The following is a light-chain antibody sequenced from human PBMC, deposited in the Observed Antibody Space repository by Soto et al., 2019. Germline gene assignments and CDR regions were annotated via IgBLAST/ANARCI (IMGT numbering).Light chain of an antibody. CDR3: GTWDTGLSAWV. CDR1: YSNIGNNY. J-gene: IGLJ2*01. Sequence: QSVLTQPPSVSAAPGQKVTISCFVSYSNIGNNYVSWYQQFPVTAPQLLIYDNDDRPSGIPVRFSCSKSGTSATLGISGLQTGDEADYYCGTWDTGLSAWVFGGGTKLTVL. V-gene: IGLV1-51*01. CDR2: DND.